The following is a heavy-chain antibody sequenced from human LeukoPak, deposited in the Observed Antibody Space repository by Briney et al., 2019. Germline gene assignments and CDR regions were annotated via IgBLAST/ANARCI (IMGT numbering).Heavy chain of an antibody. CDR3: ARDFAGDRDY. J-gene: IGHJ4*02. CDR1: GFIFRNYW. D-gene: IGHD4-17*01. Sequence: GGSLRLSCAASGFIFRNYWMHWVRQAPGKGLVWVARINPNGITTAYTDSVKGRFTISRDNAKNTLYLQMNSLRVEDTAVYYCARDFAGDRDYWGQGTLVTVSS. V-gene: IGHV3-74*01. CDR2: INPNGITT.